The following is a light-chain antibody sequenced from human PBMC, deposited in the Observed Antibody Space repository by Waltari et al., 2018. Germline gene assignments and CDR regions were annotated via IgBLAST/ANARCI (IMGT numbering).Light chain of an antibody. CDR2: EVT. CDR3: SSYAGGSSLM. CDR1: STDVAGYDP. Sequence: QSALTQPPSASGPPGQSLPIPCTGISTDVAGYDPVFWYQQHPGKAPKLLIYEVTKRPAGVPDRFSGSKSDNTASLAVSGLQAEDEADYYCSSYAGGSSLMFGGGTKLTVL. V-gene: IGLV2-8*01. J-gene: IGLJ3*02.